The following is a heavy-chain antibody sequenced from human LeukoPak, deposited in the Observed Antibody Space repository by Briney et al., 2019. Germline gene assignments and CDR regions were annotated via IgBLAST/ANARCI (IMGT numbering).Heavy chain of an antibody. V-gene: IGHV3-21*01. D-gene: IGHD5-18*01. CDR2: ISSSSSYI. Sequence: KPSETLSLTCTVSGGSISSSSYYWGWIRQPPGKGLEWVSSISSSSSYIYYADSVKGRFTISRDNAKNSLYLQMNSLRAEDTAVYYCARADWDTAMIDYWGQGTLVTVSS. CDR1: GGSISSSS. CDR3: ARADWDTAMIDY. J-gene: IGHJ4*02.